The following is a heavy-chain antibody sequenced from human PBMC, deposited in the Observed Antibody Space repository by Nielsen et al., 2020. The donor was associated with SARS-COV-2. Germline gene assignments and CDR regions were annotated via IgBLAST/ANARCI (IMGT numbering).Heavy chain of an antibody. D-gene: IGHD3-16*01. CDR2: ISYDGSNI. V-gene: IGHV3-30*18. CDR3: AKAGIMITFGGDVDYFES. Sequence: GESLKISCTVSGFTFSSYAMHWVRQAPGKGLEWVASISYDGSNIYYADSVKGRFTISRDSSRNTLTLHMSSLRAEDTAVYHCAKAGIMITFGGDVDYFESWGQGTLVTVSS. J-gene: IGHJ4*02. CDR1: GFTFSSYA.